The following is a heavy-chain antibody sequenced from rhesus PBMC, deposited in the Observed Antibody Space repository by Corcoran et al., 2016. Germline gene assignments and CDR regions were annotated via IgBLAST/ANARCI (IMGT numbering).Heavy chain of an antibody. D-gene: IGHD3-16*01. V-gene: IGHV4-127*01. J-gene: IGHJ4*01. CDR2: IYGGSGST. CDR1: GYSISSGYG. Sequence: QVQLQESGPGLVKPSETLSLTCAVSGYSISSGYGWGWIRQPPGKGLEWIGQIYGGSGSTYYNPSLEGRFTVSKDTSKNQFSLKLSSVTTADTAVYYCARAPYYYSGTFDYWGQGVLVTVSS. CDR3: ARAPYYYSGTFDY.